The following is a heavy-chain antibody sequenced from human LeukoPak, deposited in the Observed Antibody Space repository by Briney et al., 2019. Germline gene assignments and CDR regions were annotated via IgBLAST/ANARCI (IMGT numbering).Heavy chain of an antibody. CDR1: GYTFTSYG. Sequence: ASVKVSCKASGYTFTSYGISWVRQAPGQGLEWMGWISAYNGNTNYAQKLQGRVTMTTDTSTSTAYMELRSPRSDDTAVYYCARDALGIAAAGTGSYFQHWGQGTLVTVSS. J-gene: IGHJ1*01. V-gene: IGHV1-18*01. CDR3: ARDALGIAAAGTGSYFQH. D-gene: IGHD6-13*01. CDR2: ISAYNGNT.